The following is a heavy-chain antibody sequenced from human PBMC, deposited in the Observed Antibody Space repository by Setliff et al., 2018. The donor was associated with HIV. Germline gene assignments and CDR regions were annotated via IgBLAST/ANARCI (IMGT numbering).Heavy chain of an antibody. CDR1: GGSISNYY. V-gene: IGHV4-4*09. CDR3: ARLDCSSSSGFVDY. J-gene: IGHJ4*02. D-gene: IGHD2-2*01. CDR2: IYTSGST. Sequence: SETLSLTCTVSGGSISNYYWSWIRQPPGKGLEWIGYIYTSGSTNYNPSLKSRVTISVDTSKNQFSLKLSSVTAADTAVYYCARLDCSSSSGFVDYWGQGTLVTVSS.